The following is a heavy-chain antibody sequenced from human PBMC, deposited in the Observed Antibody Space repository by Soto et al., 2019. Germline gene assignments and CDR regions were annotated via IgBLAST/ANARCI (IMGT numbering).Heavy chain of an antibody. J-gene: IGHJ4*02. CDR3: AREVKIYCNGGGCYQYYFDY. CDR2: IYYSGST. Sequence: SETLSLTCTVSGGSISSGGYYWSWIRQHPGKGLEWIGYIYYSGSTYYNPSLKSRVTISVDTSKNQFSLKLSSVTAADTAVYYCAREVKIYCNGGGCYQYYFDYWSQGTLVTVSA. CDR1: GGSISSGGYY. V-gene: IGHV4-31*03. D-gene: IGHD2-15*01.